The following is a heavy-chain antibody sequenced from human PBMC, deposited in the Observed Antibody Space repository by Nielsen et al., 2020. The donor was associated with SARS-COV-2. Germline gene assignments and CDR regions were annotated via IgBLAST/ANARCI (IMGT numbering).Heavy chain of an antibody. J-gene: IGHJ3*02. Sequence: SETLSLTCAVSGGSISSGGYSWSWIRQPPGKGLEWIGYIYHSGRTYYNPSLKSRVTISVDRSKNQFSLKLSSVTAADTAVYYCARGGRITFGGADDAFDIWAQGTRVTVSS. CDR3: ARGGRITFGGADDAFDI. V-gene: IGHV4-30-2*01. D-gene: IGHD3-16*01. CDR1: GGSISSGGYS. CDR2: IYHSGRT.